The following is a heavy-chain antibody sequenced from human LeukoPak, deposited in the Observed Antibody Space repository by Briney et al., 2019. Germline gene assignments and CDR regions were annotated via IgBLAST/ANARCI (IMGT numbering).Heavy chain of an antibody. Sequence: SETLSLTCTVSGGSISSNGYYWGWIRQPPGKGLEWIGYIYYSGSTNYNPSLKSRVTISVDTSKNQFSLKLSSVTAADTAVYYCARWAGDSSGWRPHNWFDPWGQGTLVTVSS. CDR3: ARWAGDSSGWRPHNWFDP. CDR1: GGSISSNGYY. J-gene: IGHJ5*02. V-gene: IGHV4-61*05. CDR2: IYYSGST. D-gene: IGHD6-19*01.